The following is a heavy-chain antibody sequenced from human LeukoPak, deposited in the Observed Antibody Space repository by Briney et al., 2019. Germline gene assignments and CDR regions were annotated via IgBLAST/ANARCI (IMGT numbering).Heavy chain of an antibody. D-gene: IGHD2-21*02. CDR1: GFTFSSYA. CDR2: ISGSGDST. Sequence: GGSLRLSCAASGFTFSSYAMSWVRQAQGKGLEWVSGISGSGDSTYYADSVKARFTISRDNSKNTLYLQMNSLSAEDTAVYYCARDDYYFDYWGQGTLVTVSS. V-gene: IGHV3-23*01. J-gene: IGHJ4*02. CDR3: ARDDYYFDY.